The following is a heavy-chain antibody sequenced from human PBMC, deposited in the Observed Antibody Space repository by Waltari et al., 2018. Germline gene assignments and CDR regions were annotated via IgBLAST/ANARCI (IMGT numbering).Heavy chain of an antibody. V-gene: IGHV3-74*01. J-gene: IGHJ4*02. CDR1: GFPSSSYW. CDR3: VRGSLNPGFDY. CDR2: TNTDGSFT. Sequence: EGQLVESGGGLVQPGGSLRLSCAVSGFPSSSYWMRWCRQTAGEGLVWLSRTNTDGSFTNYADSVEGRFTMSRDNAKDTVYLQMNSLRAEDTAIYYCVRGSLNPGFDYWGQGTLVTVSS.